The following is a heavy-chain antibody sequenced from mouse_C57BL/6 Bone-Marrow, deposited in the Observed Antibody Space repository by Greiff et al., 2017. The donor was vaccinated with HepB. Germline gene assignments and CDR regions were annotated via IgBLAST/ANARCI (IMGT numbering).Heavy chain of an antibody. Sequence: QVQLQQSGAELARPGASVKLSCKASGYTFTSYGISWVKQRTGQGLEWIGEIYTRSGNPYYNEKFKGKATLTADKSASTAYMELRSLTSEDSAVYFCAILWLRLVAYWGQGTLVTVSA. CDR1: GYTFTSYG. D-gene: IGHD2-2*01. V-gene: IGHV1-81*01. J-gene: IGHJ3*01. CDR3: AILWLRLVAY. CDR2: IYTRSGNP.